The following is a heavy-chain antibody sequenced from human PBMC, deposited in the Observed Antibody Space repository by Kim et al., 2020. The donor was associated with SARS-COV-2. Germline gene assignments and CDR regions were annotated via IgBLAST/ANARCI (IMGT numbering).Heavy chain of an antibody. J-gene: IGHJ5*02. Sequence: GGSLRLSCVASGFDFSSYAMNWVRQAPGKGLEWVSGIGIGGERTYYADSVKGRFTISRDYQRKTLFLQMNSLRADDTAVYYCAKSVTIVSSPLGSWGQGTLLTVSS. D-gene: IGHD4-17*01. V-gene: IGHV3-23*01. CDR3: AKSVTIVSSPLGS. CDR2: IGIGGERT. CDR1: GFDFSSYA.